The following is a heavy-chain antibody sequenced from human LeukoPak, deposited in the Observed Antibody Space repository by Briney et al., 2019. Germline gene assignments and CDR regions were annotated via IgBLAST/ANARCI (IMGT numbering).Heavy chain of an antibody. CDR3: AREGDSHDAFDI. V-gene: IGHV4-59*12. Sequence: PSETLSLTCTVSGGSISSYYWSRIRQPPGKGLEWIGYIYYSGSTNYNPSLKSRVTISVDTSKNQFSLKLSSVTAADTAVYYCAREGDSHDAFDIWGQGTMVTVSS. D-gene: IGHD3-22*01. CDR1: GGSISSYY. CDR2: IYYSGST. J-gene: IGHJ3*02.